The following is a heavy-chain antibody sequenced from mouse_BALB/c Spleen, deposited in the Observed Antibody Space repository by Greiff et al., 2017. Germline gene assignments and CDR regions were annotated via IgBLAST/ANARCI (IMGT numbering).Heavy chain of an antibody. D-gene: IGHD1-2*01. CDR1: GFSLTSYG. CDR3: ARNWDYGYYYAMDY. V-gene: IGHV2-4-1*01. CDR2: IWSGGST. Sequence: VQLQQSGPGLVQPSQSLSITCTVSGFSLTSYGVHWVRQSPGKGLEWLGVIWSGGSTDYNAAFISRLSISKDNSKSQVFFKMNSLQADDTAIYYSARNWDYGYYYAMDYWGQGTSVTASS. J-gene: IGHJ4*01.